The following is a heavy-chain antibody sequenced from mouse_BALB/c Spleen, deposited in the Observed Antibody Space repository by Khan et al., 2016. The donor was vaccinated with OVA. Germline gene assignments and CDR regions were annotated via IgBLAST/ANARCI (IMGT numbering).Heavy chain of an antibody. V-gene: IGHV3-2*02. Sequence: QLEESGPGLVKPSQSLSLTCTVTGYSITSDYAWNWIRQFPGNKLEWMGYISSTGSTSYNPSLKSRISITRDTSKNQFFLQLKSVTTEDTATYYWARSLYYSYGYALDCWGRGTSVTVSS. CDR1: GYSITSDYA. CDR2: ISSTGST. J-gene: IGHJ4*01. D-gene: IGHD2-14*01. CDR3: ARSLYYSYGYALDC.